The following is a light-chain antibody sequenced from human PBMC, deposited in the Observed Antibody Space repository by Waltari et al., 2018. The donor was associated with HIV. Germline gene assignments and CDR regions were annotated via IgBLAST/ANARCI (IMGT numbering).Light chain of an antibody. CDR1: RSVLYSSDNKNY. CDR3: QQYFKTPYT. V-gene: IGKV4-1*01. Sequence: DIVMTQSPDSLTVSLGERATIHCKSSRSVLYSSDNKNYLVWYQQKSGQSPKVVISWASTRESGVPDRCSGSGSGTDFTLTISSLQAEDVALYYCQQYFKTPYTFGQGTKVEI. J-gene: IGKJ2*01. CDR2: WAS.